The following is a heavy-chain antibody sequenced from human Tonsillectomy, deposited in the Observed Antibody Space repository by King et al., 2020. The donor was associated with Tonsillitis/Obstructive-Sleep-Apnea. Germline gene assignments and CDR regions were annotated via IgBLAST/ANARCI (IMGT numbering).Heavy chain of an antibody. CDR1: GFTFDNYA. D-gene: IGHD4-11*01. CDR2: ISWNSGSV. V-gene: IGHV3-9*01. CDR3: AKDIYSNHGGFDY. J-gene: IGHJ4*02. Sequence: VQLVESGGDLVQPGRSLRLSCAASGFTFDNYAMHWVRHAPGKGLEWVSSISWNSGSVDYADSVKGRFTISRDNAKNSLYLQMDSLRPEDTAFYYCAKDIYSNHGGFDYWGPGTLVTVSS.